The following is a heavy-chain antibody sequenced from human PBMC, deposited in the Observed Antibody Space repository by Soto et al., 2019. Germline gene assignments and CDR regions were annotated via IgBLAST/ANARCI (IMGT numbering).Heavy chain of an antibody. D-gene: IGHD2-21*01. CDR3: ARDPPLSVLVVVATDDF. V-gene: IGHV3-21*01. CDR2: ISSSSSFR. Sequence: WGSLRLSCAASGLTFTNHNMNWVRQAPGKGLEWVSSISSSSSFRNYADSVKGRFSISRDNDKNLVYLQMDSLRAEDTAVYYCARDPPLSVLVVVATDDFWGQGTLVTVSS. J-gene: IGHJ4*02. CDR1: GLTFTNHN.